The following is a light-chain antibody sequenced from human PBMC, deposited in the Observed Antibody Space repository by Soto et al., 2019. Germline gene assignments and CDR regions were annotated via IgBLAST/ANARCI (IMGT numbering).Light chain of an antibody. CDR1: QSFSFSY. CDR2: GAS. Sequence: EIVLTQSPGTLSLSPGERATLSCRASQSFSFSYLAWYQQKPGQAPRLLIYGASSSATGIPDRFSGIGSGTDVSLTISRLEPEDFAVYYCQQDGSSPPITFGQGTRLEIK. CDR3: QQDGSSPPIT. J-gene: IGKJ5*01. V-gene: IGKV3-20*01.